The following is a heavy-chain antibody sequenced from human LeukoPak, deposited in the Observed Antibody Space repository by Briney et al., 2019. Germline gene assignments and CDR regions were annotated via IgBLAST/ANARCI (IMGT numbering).Heavy chain of an antibody. J-gene: IGHJ4*02. V-gene: IGHV3-11*01. Sequence: AGGSLRLSCAASEFTFSDYYMSWIRQAPGKGLEWVSYISYSGDTKYYADSVKGRFTVSRDNAKNSLYLQMNSLRAEDTAVYYCGRLGIITPAGSNDYWGQGTLVTVSS. CDR3: GRLGIITPAGSNDY. CDR1: EFTFSDYY. CDR2: ISYSGDTK. D-gene: IGHD6-13*01.